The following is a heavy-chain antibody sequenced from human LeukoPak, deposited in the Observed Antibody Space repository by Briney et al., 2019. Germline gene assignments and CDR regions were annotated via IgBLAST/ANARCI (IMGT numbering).Heavy chain of an antibody. J-gene: IGHJ4*02. Sequence: ASVKVSCKASGYTFTGYYMHWVRQATGQGLEWMGWMNPNSGNTGYAQTFQGRVTITRNTSISTAYMELSSLRSEDTAVYYCARALYSGSYYADYWGQGTLVTVSS. D-gene: IGHD1-26*01. V-gene: IGHV1-8*03. CDR2: MNPNSGNT. CDR3: ARALYSGSYYADY. CDR1: GYTFTGYY.